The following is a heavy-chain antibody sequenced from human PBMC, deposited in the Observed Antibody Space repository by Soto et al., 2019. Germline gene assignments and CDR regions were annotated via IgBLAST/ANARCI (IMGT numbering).Heavy chain of an antibody. V-gene: IGHV1-2*04. Sequence: ASVKVSCKASGYTFTGYYMHWVRQAPGQGLEWMGWINPNSGGTNYAQKFQGWVTMTRDTSISTAYMELSRLRSDDTAVYYCAREDLGYCISTSCYPYYYYGMDVWGQGTTVTVSS. CDR1: GYTFTGYY. D-gene: IGHD2-2*01. CDR2: INPNSGGT. CDR3: AREDLGYCISTSCYPYYYYGMDV. J-gene: IGHJ6*02.